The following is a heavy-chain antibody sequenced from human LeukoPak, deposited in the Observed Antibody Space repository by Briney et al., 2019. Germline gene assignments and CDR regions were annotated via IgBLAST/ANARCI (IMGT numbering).Heavy chain of an antibody. J-gene: IGHJ4*02. CDR1: GVTFDDYA. V-gene: IGHV3-9*01. Sequence: GRSLRLSCAASGVTFDDYAMHWVRQAPGKGLEWVSGISWNSGSIGYADSVKGRFTISRDNAKNSLYLQMNSLRAEDTALYYCAKDIRLRQYYDILTDSSFDYWGQGTLVTVSS. CDR3: AKDIRLRQYYDILTDSSFDY. CDR2: ISWNSGSI. D-gene: IGHD3-9*01.